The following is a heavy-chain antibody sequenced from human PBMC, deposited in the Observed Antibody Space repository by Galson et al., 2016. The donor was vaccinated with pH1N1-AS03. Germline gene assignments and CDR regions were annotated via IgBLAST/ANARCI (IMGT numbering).Heavy chain of an antibody. D-gene: IGHD2-21*01. J-gene: IGHJ3*02. CDR1: GYNFRDYY. CDR3: ARDGGGIIDDALDT. Sequence: SVKVSCKASGYNFRDYYIHWVRQAPGQGLEWMGWITPKDDDTNYAPKFQGRVTMTRDLSPSSAYLELKRLTSDDTAVYFCARDGGGIIDDALDTWGQGALVTVSS. V-gene: IGHV1-2*02. CDR2: ITPKDDDT.